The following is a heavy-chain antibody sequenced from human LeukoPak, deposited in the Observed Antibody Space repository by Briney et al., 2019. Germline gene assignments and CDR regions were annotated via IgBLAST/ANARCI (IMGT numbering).Heavy chain of an antibody. D-gene: IGHD6-13*01. J-gene: IGHJ5*01. CDR1: AFTVITNY. CDR3: ARVGSSSWYNWFDS. CDR2: VYSGDST. V-gene: IGHV3-66*01. Sequence: GGSLTLSCAPSAFTVITNYISCVRQAPGKGLEWGTVVYSGDSTYYEDSVKGRFTISRDNFKNKLYLQMNSLRDEDTAVYYCARVGSSSWYNWFDSWGQGTMVSVCS.